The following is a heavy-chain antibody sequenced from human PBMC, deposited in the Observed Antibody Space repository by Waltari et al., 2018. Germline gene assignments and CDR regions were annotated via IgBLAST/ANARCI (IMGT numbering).Heavy chain of an antibody. Sequence: EVQLVQSGAEVKKPGESLKISCKGSGYSFTSYWIGWVRQMPGKGLEWVSAISGSGGSTYYADSVKGRFTISRDNSKNTLYLQMNSLRAEDTAVYYCARMGIAVAETNLGYWGQGTLVTVSS. D-gene: IGHD6-19*01. CDR3: ARMGIAVAETNLGY. CDR2: ISGSGGST. V-gene: IGHV3-23*04. CDR1: GYSFTSYW. J-gene: IGHJ4*02.